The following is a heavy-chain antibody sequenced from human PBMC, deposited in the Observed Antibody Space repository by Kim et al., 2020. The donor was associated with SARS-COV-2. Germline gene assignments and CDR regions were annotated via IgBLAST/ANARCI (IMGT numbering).Heavy chain of an antibody. J-gene: IGHJ6*02. V-gene: IGHV3-53*04. Sequence: GGSLRLSCAASGFTVSSNYMSWVRQAPGKGLEWVSVIYSGGSTYYADSVKGRFTISRHNSKNTLYLQMNSLRAEDTAVYYCARGPGLLDFWSGYYTGGYYGMDVWGQGTTVTVSS. CDR1: GFTVSSNY. D-gene: IGHD3-3*01. CDR2: IYSGGST. CDR3: ARGPGLLDFWSGYYTGGYYGMDV.